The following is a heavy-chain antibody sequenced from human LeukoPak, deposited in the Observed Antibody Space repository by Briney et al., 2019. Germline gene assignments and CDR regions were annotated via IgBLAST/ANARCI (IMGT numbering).Heavy chain of an antibody. Sequence: PPGGSLRLCCAASGFTFSSYGMSWVRQAPGKGLEWVSAISGSGGSTYYADSVKGRFTISRDNSKKTLSLQMNNLRAEDTAVYYCAKAERKFRHYSGSETYYRRGGLDFWGQGTLVTVSS. D-gene: IGHD3-10*01. CDR1: GFTFSSYG. J-gene: IGHJ4*02. V-gene: IGHV3-23*01. CDR2: ISGSGGST. CDR3: AKAERKFRHYSGSETYYRRGGLDF.